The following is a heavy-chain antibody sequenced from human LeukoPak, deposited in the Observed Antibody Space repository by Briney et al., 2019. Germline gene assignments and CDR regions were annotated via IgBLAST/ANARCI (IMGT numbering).Heavy chain of an antibody. CDR2: IWYDGSNK. V-gene: IGHV3-33*01. CDR1: GFTLSTYG. CDR3: ASLRRDGSLDH. Sequence: GGSLRLSCAASGFTLSTYGMHWVRQAPGKGLEWVAVIWYDGSNKYYADSVKGRFTISRDNSKNTLYLQMNSLRAEDTAVYYCASLRRDGSLDHWGQGTLVTVSS. J-gene: IGHJ4*02. D-gene: IGHD5-24*01.